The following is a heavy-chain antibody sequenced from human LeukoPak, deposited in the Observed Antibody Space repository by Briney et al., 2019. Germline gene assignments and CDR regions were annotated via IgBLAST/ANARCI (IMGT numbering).Heavy chain of an antibody. D-gene: IGHD2-2*01. CDR3: AKNSCSTNCLGSGMDV. CDR2: ISGSGNST. V-gene: IGHV3-23*01. Sequence: GGSLRLSCAASGFTFSNYAINWVRQAPGQGLDWVSGISGSGNSTYYADSVKGRLTISRDNSKNILYLQMRSLRVDDTAIYYCAKNSCSTNCLGSGMDVWGQGTAVTASS. CDR1: GFTFSNYA. J-gene: IGHJ6*02.